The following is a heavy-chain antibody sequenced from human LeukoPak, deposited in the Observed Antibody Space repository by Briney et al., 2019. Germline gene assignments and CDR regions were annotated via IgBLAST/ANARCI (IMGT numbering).Heavy chain of an antibody. D-gene: IGHD2-15*01. CDR3: AKDIGCSGGSCYSTGYFDL. CDR2: ISGDGGST. Sequence: PGGSLRLSCAASGFTFDDYAMHWVRQAPGKGLEWVSLISGDGGSTYYADSVKGRFTISRDNSKNSLYLQMNSLRTEDTALYYCAKDIGCSGGSCYSTGYFDLWGRGTLVTVSS. V-gene: IGHV3-43*02. J-gene: IGHJ2*01. CDR1: GFTFDDYA.